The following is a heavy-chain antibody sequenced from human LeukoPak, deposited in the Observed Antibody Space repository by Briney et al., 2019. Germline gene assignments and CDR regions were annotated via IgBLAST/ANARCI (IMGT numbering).Heavy chain of an antibody. CDR2: IYSGGST. V-gene: IGHV3-53*01. Sequence: GGSLRLSCAASGFTVSSNYMSWVRQAPGKGLEWVSVIYSGGSTYYADSVKGRFTISRDNSKNTLYLQMNSLRAEDTAVYYCARVGEQQLAERALRDWGQGTLVTVSS. J-gene: IGHJ4*02. CDR1: GFTVSSNY. CDR3: ARVGEQQLAERALRD. D-gene: IGHD6-13*01.